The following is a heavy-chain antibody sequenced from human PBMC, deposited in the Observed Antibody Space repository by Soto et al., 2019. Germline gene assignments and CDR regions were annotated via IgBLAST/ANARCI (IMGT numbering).Heavy chain of an antibody. J-gene: IGHJ4*02. CDR3: ATHYTALLDY. V-gene: IGHV3-23*01. D-gene: IGHD2-2*02. Sequence: GGSLGLSCAAPGFTFSSYEMSWVRQAPGKGLEWGSSITRTGDSAYYADSVKGRFTFSRDNSKSTLFLQMNRLRAEDTAIYYCATHYTALLDYWGQGALVTVSS. CDR1: GFTFSSYE. CDR2: ITRTGDSA.